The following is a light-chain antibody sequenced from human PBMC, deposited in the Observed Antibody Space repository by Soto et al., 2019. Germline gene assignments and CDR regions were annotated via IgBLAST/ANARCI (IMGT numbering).Light chain of an antibody. Sequence: EIVLTQSPGTLSLSPGERATLSCRASQSVRSSYLAWYQQKPGQAPRLLIYGASTRATGIPARFSGSGSGTEFTLTISSLQSEDFAVYYCQQYNNWPPITFGQGTRLEN. CDR3: QQYNNWPPIT. V-gene: IGKV3-15*01. J-gene: IGKJ5*01. CDR2: GAS. CDR1: QSVRSSY.